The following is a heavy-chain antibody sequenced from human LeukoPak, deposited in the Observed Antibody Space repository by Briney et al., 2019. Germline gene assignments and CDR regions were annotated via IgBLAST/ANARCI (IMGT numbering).Heavy chain of an antibody. V-gene: IGHV1-8*01. CDR3: AREGRVAGTFFRPYYMDV. Sequence: ASVKVSCKASGYTFSSYDINWVRQATGQGLEWMGWMNPNSGNTGYAQKFQGRVTITRNTSISTAYMELSSLRSEDTAVYYCAREGRVAGTFFRPYYMDVWGKGTTVTVSS. J-gene: IGHJ6*03. D-gene: IGHD6-19*01. CDR2: MNPNSGNT. CDR1: GYTFSSYD.